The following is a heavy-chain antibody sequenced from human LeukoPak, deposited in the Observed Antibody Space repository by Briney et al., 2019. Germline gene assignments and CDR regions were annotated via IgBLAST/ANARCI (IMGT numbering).Heavy chain of an antibody. CDR2: ITGDGGGT. V-gene: IGHV3-23*01. J-gene: IGHJ4*02. D-gene: IGHD1-26*01. CDR3: AKETSSGNFVTIDC. Sequence: PGGSLRLSCAASGFTFRSYVMSWVRQAPGKRLEWVSAITGDGGGTNHADSVKGRFTISRDNSKNTLYLQMDSLRAEDTAVYYCAKETSSGNFVTIDCWGQETLVTVSS. CDR1: GFTFRSYV.